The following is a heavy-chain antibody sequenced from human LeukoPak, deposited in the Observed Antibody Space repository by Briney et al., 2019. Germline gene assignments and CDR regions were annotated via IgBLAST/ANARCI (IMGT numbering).Heavy chain of an antibody. CDR1: GGSITSYY. Sequence: PAETLSLTCTVSGGSITSYYWAWLRQPPGKGLEWIGYIYYSGYSNYNPSLKSRVSMSVDTSKNQFSLKLSSVTAADTAVYYCARDLVYYDILTGHSSPHAFDIWGQGTMVTVSS. CDR2: IYYSGYS. V-gene: IGHV4-59*13. CDR3: ARDLVYYDILTGHSSPHAFDI. D-gene: IGHD3-9*01. J-gene: IGHJ3*02.